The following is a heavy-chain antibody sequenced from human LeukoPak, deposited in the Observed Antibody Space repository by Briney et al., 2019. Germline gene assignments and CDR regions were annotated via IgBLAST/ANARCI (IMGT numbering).Heavy chain of an antibody. D-gene: IGHD3-22*01. CDR1: GGSISSGGYY. J-gene: IGHJ3*02. V-gene: IGHV4-31*03. CDR3: ARLSNYYDSSGYYSYAFDI. Sequence: SETLSLTCTVSGGSISSGGYYWSWIRQHPGKGLEWIGYIYYSGSTYYNPSLKSRVTISVDTSKNQFSLKLSSVTAADTAVYYCARLSNYYDSSGYYSYAFDIWGQGTMVTVSS. CDR2: IYYSGST.